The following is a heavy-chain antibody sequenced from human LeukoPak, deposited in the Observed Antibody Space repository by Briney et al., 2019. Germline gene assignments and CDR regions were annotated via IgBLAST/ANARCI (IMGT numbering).Heavy chain of an antibody. Sequence: WETLSLTCTVSGGSISSYYWSWIRQPPGKGLEWIGYIYYSGSTNYNPSLKSRVTISVDPSKNQFSLKLSSVTAADTAVYYCARVIGAYNWFDPWGQGTLVTVSS. CDR2: IYYSGST. CDR3: ARVIGAYNWFDP. D-gene: IGHD1-26*01. CDR1: GGSISSYY. V-gene: IGHV4-59*01. J-gene: IGHJ5*02.